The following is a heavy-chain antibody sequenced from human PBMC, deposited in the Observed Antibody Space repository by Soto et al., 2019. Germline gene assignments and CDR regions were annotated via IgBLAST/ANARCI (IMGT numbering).Heavy chain of an antibody. Sequence: QVQLVQSGAEVKKPGSSVKVSCKVSVGTLSSHAISWVRQAPGQGLEWMGGIIPFFKATSFAQKFQGRVTITADDSTSTAYMDLYSLGSEDTAVYYCARDVPLNYYDRTFSYYAMDVWGQGTTVTVSS. CDR3: ARDVPLNYYDRTFSYYAMDV. D-gene: IGHD3-16*01. CDR2: IIPFFKAT. V-gene: IGHV1-69*01. CDR1: VGTLSSHA. J-gene: IGHJ6*02.